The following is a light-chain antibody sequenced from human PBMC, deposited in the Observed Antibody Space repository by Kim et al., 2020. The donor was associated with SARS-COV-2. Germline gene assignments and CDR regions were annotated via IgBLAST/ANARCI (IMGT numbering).Light chain of an antibody. Sequence: QSALTQPASVSGSPGQSITISCTGTSSDVGYYNYVSWYQQHPGKVPKLMIHDANKRPSGDSDRFSGSKSGNTASLTISGLQAEDEADYYCSSYTTSSTWVFGGGTQLTVL. CDR2: DAN. CDR1: SSDVGYYNY. V-gene: IGLV2-14*01. J-gene: IGLJ3*02. CDR3: SSYTTSSTWV.